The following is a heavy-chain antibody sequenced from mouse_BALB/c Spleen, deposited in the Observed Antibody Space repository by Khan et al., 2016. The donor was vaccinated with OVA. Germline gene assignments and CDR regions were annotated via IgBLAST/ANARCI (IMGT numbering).Heavy chain of an antibody. J-gene: IGHJ3*01. CDR2: IWSAGST. CDR3: ARRGYDYGRGALFAY. Sequence: QVQLQQPGPGLVQPPQSLSITCTVSGFSLTNYSVHWVRQSPGKGLEWLGVIWSAGSTDYNAAFISRLTIRKDNSRSQVFFKMNSLQPNDTAIYYCARRGYDYGRGALFAYWGQGTLVTVSA. V-gene: IGHV2-2*02. D-gene: IGHD2-4*01. CDR1: GFSLTNYS.